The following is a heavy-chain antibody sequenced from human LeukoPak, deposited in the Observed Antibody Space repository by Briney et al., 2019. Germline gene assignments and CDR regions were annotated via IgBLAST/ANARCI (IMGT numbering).Heavy chain of an antibody. V-gene: IGHV1-8*03. CDR2: MNPNSGNT. J-gene: IGHJ4*02. Sequence: ASVKVSCKASGYTFTSYDINWVRQATGQGLEWMGWMNPNSGNTGYAQKFQGRVTITRNTSISTAYMELSSLRSEDTAVYYCARDGGDYTLLDYWGQGTLVTVSS. D-gene: IGHD4-17*01. CDR3: ARDGGDYTLLDY. CDR1: GYTFTSYD.